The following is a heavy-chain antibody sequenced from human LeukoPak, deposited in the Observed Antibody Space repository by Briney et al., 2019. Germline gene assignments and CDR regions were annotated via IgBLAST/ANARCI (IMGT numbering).Heavy chain of an antibody. CDR1: GYTFAGYY. J-gene: IGHJ4*02. Sequence: ASVKVSCKASGYTFAGYYMHWVRQAPGQGLEWMGWINPNSGGTNYAQKFQGRVTMTRDTSISTAYMELSSLRSEDTAVYYCARYGDLYFDYWGQGTLVTVSS. CDR2: INPNSGGT. CDR3: ARYGDLYFDY. D-gene: IGHD4-17*01. V-gene: IGHV1-2*02.